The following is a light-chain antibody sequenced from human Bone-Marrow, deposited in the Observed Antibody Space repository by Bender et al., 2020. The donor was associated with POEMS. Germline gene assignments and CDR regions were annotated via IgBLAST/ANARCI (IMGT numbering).Light chain of an antibody. CDR2: NND. CDR1: SSNIGRNT. CDR3: AVWDDSLNGLV. J-gene: IGLJ3*02. V-gene: IGLV1-44*01. Sequence: QSVLTQPPSASGTPGQRVTISCSGDSSNIGRNTINWYQQLPGTAPKLLIFNNDQRPSGVPDRFSGSKSGTSASLAISGLQSEAEADYFCAVWDDSLNGLVFGGGTKLTVL.